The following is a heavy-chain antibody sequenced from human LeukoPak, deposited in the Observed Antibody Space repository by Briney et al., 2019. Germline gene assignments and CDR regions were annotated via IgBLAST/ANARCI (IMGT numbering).Heavy chain of an antibody. CDR1: GYTFTDYY. D-gene: IGHD3-22*01. CDR3: ARGGYYDSSAYRVLDY. V-gene: IGHV1-2*02. J-gene: IGHJ4*02. Sequence: ASVKVSCKASGYTFTDYYIHWVRQAPGQGLEWMGWISPNSGGSNYAQKFQGRVTMTRDTSISTAHMELSRLRSDDTAVYYCARGGYYDSSAYRVLDYWGQGTLVTVSS. CDR2: ISPNSGGS.